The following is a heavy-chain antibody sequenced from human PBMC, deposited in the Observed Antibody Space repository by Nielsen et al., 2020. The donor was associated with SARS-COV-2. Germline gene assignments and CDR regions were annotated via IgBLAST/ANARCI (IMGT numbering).Heavy chain of an antibody. V-gene: IGHV3-48*03. CDR1: GFTFRNYE. D-gene: IGHD6-19*01. J-gene: IGHJ3*02. Sequence: GESLKISCAASGFTFRNYEMNLVRQAPGKGLEWISYISTSGSTISYADSVKGRFTISRDNAKTSVYLQMNSLRADDTAIYYCARDPGVAVGEDGFDIWGQGTMVTVSS. CDR2: ISTSGSTI. CDR3: ARDPGVAVGEDGFDI.